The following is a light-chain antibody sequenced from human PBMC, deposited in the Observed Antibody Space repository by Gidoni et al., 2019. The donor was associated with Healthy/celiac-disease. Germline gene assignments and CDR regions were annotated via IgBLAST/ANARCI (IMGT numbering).Light chain of an antibody. J-gene: IGKJ3*01. Sequence: DIKLTQSPSFLSASVGDRVTITCRASQGISIYLPWYQHKPGKAPKLLIYAASTLQIVVPSRFSGSGSGTEFTLTIISLQPEDFATYYCQQLNSFLFTFGPWTKVDIK. CDR3: QQLNSFLFT. CDR2: AAS. CDR1: QGISIY. V-gene: IGKV1-9*01.